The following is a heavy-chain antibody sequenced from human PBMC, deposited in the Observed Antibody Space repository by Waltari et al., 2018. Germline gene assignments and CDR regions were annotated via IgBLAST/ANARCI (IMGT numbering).Heavy chain of an antibody. V-gene: IGHV1-24*01. J-gene: IGHJ4*02. CDR2: VEPEDGAT. D-gene: IGHD2-2*01. CDR3: ATRGYCSSTSCLPYDY. Sequence: QVQLVQSGAEVKKPGASVKVSCKVSGYTLTELSMHWVRQAPGKGLEWLGSVEPEDGATSYAQKYQGRVTLTEDTSTGTAYKALSSLGSEDTAVYYCATRGYCSSTSCLPYDYWGQGTLVTVSS. CDR1: GYTLTELS.